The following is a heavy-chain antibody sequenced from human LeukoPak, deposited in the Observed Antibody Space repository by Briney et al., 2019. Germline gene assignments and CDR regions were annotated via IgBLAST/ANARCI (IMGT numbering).Heavy chain of an antibody. CDR3: AKGFTSYYYGSGSYNRYYMDV. CDR1: GFTFSSYG. J-gene: IGHJ6*03. CDR2: IRYDGSNK. D-gene: IGHD3-10*01. Sequence: GGSLRLSCAASGFTFSSYGMHWVRQAPGKGLEWVAFIRYDGSNKYYADSVKGRFTISRDNSKNTLYLQMNSLRAEDTAVYYCAKGFTSYYYGSGSYNRYYMDVWGKGTTVTVSS. V-gene: IGHV3-30*02.